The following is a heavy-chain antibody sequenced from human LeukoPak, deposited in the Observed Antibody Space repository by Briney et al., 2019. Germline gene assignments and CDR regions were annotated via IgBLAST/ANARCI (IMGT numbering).Heavy chain of an antibody. CDR3: AREGGITVFGVAQPGGAFDI. J-gene: IGHJ3*02. CDR1: GYTFTSYA. D-gene: IGHD3-3*01. V-gene: IGHV1-69*05. CDR2: IIPIFGKA. Sequence: ASVKVSCKASGYTFTSYAITWVRQAPGQGLEWMGGIIPIFGKAKYAQKVQGRVTMSTDESTSTAYMELSSLRSEDTAVYYCAREGGITVFGVAQPGGAFDIWGQGTMVTVSS.